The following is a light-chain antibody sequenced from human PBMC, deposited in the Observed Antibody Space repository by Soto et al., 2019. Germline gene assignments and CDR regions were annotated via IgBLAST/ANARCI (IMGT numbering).Light chain of an antibody. CDR1: QSVSSIY. J-gene: IGKJ1*01. CDR2: GAS. CDR3: QQYGSSGT. Sequence: TVLTQSPGTLSLSPGERATLSCRASQSVSSIYLGWYQQKPGQAPRLLMYGASSRATGIPERFSGSGSGTDFTLTISRLEPEDFAVYYCQQYGSSGTFGQGTKVDIK. V-gene: IGKV3-20*01.